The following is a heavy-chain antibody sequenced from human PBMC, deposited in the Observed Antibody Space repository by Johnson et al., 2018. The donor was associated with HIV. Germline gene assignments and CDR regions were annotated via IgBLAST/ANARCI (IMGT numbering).Heavy chain of an antibody. CDR2: INWNGGST. CDR1: GFTFDDYG. D-gene: IGHD2-8*01. J-gene: IGHJ3*02. CDR3: ARTKGAYDAFDI. Sequence: VQLVESGGGVVRPGGSLRLSCAASGFTFDDYGMSWVRQAPGKGLEWVSGINWNGGSTGYADSVKGRFTISRDNAKQSLYLQMNSLGVEDTALYDCARTKGAYDAFDIWGQGTMVTVSS. V-gene: IGHV3-20*01.